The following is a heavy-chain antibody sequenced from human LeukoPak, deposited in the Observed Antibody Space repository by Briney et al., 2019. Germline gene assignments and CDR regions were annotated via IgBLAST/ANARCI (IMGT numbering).Heavy chain of an antibody. J-gene: IGHJ6*03. Sequence: GGSLRLSCAASGFTFSDYNMRWIRQAPGKGLEWVSSISRSGSTKYYADSVKGRFTISRDNAKNSLFLQMNSLRAEDTAVYYCARLYYGSGSPYPYYYYYYMDVWGKGTTVTISS. CDR3: ARLYYGSGSPYPYYYYYYMDV. CDR1: GFTFSDYN. D-gene: IGHD3-10*01. V-gene: IGHV3-11*01. CDR2: ISRSGSTK.